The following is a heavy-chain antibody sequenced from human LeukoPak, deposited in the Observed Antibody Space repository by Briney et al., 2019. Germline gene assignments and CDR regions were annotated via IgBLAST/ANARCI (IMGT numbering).Heavy chain of an antibody. V-gene: IGHV4-59*01. Sequence: SETLSLTCTVSGGSISSYYWSWIRQPPGKRLEWIGYIYYSGSTNYNPSLKSRVTMSVDTSKNQFSLRLSSVTAADTAVYYCAGDKRGDGYGDFDYWGQGTLVTVSS. D-gene: IGHD5-24*01. CDR3: AGDKRGDGYGDFDY. J-gene: IGHJ4*02. CDR1: GGSISSYY. CDR2: IYYSGST.